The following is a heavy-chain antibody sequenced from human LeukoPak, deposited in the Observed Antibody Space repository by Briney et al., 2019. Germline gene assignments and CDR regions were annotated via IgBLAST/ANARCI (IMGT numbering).Heavy chain of an antibody. D-gene: IGHD3-22*01. V-gene: IGHV3-21*01. J-gene: IGHJ4*02. CDR2: FGTRSTSI. Sequence: GGSLRLSCLTSGFTFSTNAMSWVRQAPGKGLEWVSSFGTRSTSIYHAGSVKGRFAISRDNAKNSLYLQMNSLRAEGTALYYCAREVSEGFDFWGQGTLVTVSS. CDR3: AREVSEGFDF. CDR1: GFTFSTNA.